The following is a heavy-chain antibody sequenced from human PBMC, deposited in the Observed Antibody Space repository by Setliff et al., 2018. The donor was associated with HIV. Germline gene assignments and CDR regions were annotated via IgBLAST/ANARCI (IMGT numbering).Heavy chain of an antibody. V-gene: IGHV4-34*01. J-gene: IGHJ5*01. CDR1: NGSFSEYY. Sequence: SETLSLTCAVYNGSFSEYYWTWVRQPPGKELEWIGEISHGGRSTYNPSLKSRVAISVDTSKNQFSLKLNTVTAADTAIYFCARDQGRPTGSWWDQASSWYLDSWGQGVLVTVSS. CDR3: ARDQGRPTGSWWDQASSWYLDS. D-gene: IGHD6-13*01. CDR2: ISHGGRS.